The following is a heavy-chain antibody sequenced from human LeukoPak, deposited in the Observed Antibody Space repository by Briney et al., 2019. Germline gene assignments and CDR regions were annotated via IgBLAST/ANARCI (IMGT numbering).Heavy chain of an antibody. CDR3: ARDWRRWLRTPSAGTPSFVY. V-gene: IGHV1-18*01. CDR1: GYTFTSYG. Sequence: ASVKVSCKASGYTFTSYGISWVRQAPGHGLEWMGWISAYNGNTNYAQKLQGRVTMTTDTSTSTAYMELRSLRSDDTAVYYCARDWRRWLRTPSAGTPSFVYWGQGTLVTVSS. J-gene: IGHJ4*02. CDR2: ISAYNGNT. D-gene: IGHD6-13*01.